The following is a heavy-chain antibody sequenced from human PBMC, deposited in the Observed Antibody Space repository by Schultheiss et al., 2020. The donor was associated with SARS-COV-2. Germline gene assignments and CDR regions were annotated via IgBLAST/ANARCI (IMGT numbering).Heavy chain of an antibody. CDR2: ISGSGGST. CDR1: GFTFQDYG. Sequence: GGSLRLSCATSGFTFQDYGMSWVRQAPGKGLEWVSAISGSGGSTYYADSVKGRFTISRDNSKNTLYLQMNSLRAEDTAVYYCAKQYDFWSGYHADAFDIWGQGTMVTVSS. V-gene: IGHV3-23*01. J-gene: IGHJ3*02. D-gene: IGHD3-3*01. CDR3: AKQYDFWSGYHADAFDI.